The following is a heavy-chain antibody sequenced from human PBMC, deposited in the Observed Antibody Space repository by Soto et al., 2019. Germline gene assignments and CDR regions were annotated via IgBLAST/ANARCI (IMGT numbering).Heavy chain of an antibody. CDR3: AIQWGSGTLDYFDY. CDR2: IGVSGGAT. Sequence: EVQLLESGGGLVQPGGSLRLSCVASGFTFSSYAMTWVRQTPGKGLEWVSGIGVSGGATYFADSVKGRFTISRDNSKNTLYLQMNSLRAEDTALYYCAIQWGSGTLDYFDYWGQGALVTVSS. J-gene: IGHJ4*02. D-gene: IGHD3-10*01. V-gene: IGHV3-23*01. CDR1: GFTFSSYA.